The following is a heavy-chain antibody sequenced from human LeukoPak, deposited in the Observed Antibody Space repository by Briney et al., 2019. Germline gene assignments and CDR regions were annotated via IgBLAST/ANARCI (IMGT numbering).Heavy chain of an antibody. D-gene: IGHD2-2*01. Sequence: PSETLSLTCTVSGGSISSHYWSWVRQPAGKGLEWIGRIYTSGSTNYNPSLKSRVTMSVDTSKNQFSLKLSSVTAADTAVYYCASHPSDRYCSSTSCYFIWGQGTLVTVSS. V-gene: IGHV4-4*07. J-gene: IGHJ4*02. CDR1: GGSISSHY. CDR3: ASHPSDRYCSSTSCYFI. CDR2: IYTSGST.